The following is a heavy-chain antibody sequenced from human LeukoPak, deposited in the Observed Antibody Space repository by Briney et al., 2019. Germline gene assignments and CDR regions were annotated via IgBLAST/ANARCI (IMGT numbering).Heavy chain of an antibody. V-gene: IGHV3-9*01. CDR2: ISWNSGSI. D-gene: IGHD6-13*01. J-gene: IGHJ4*02. CDR1: GFTLDDYA. Sequence: GRSLRLSCAASGFTLDDYAMHWVRQAPGKGLEWVSGISWNSGSIGYADSVKGRFTISRDNAKNSLYLQMNSLRAEDTALYYCAKDTTPYSSSYDYWGQGTLVTVSS. CDR3: AKDTTPYSSSYDY.